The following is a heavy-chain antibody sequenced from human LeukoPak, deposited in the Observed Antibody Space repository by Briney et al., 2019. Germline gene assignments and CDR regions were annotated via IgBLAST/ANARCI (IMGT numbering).Heavy chain of an antibody. Sequence: ASVKVSCKASGYSFTSYGISWVRQAPGQGLEWMGWISAYNGNTNYAQRFQGRVTMTTDTSTSTAYVELRSLRSDDTAVYYCAREAVGATDHFGMDVWGQGTTVTVSS. CDR2: ISAYNGNT. CDR3: AREAVGATDHFGMDV. D-gene: IGHD1-26*01. V-gene: IGHV1-18*01. J-gene: IGHJ6*02. CDR1: GYSFTSYG.